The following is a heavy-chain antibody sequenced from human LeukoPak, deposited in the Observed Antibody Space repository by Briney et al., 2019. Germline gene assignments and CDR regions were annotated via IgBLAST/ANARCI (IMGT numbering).Heavy chain of an antibody. CDR3: ARDPSWIRGLMDY. D-gene: IGHD5-18*01. V-gene: IGHV3-74*01. CDR1: GFTFSSYW. J-gene: IGHJ4*02. Sequence: GGSLRLSCAASGFTFSSYWMHWVRQAPGKGLVWVSRINSDVSSTSYADSVKGRFTISRDNAKNTLYLQMNSLRAEDTAVYYCARDPSWIRGLMDYWGQGTLVTVSS. CDR2: INSDVSST.